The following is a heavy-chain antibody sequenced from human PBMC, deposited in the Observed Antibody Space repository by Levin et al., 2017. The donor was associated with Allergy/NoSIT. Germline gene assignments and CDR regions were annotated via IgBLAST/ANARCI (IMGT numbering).Heavy chain of an antibody. J-gene: IGHJ3*02. CDR1: GYTFTSYG. V-gene: IGHV1-18*01. CDR3: ASSELERSWDAFDI. CDR2: ISAYNGNT. D-gene: IGHD1-1*01. Sequence: PGESLKISCKASGYTFTSYGISWVRQAPGQGLEWMGWISAYNGNTNYAQKLQGRVTMTTDTSTSTAYMELRSLRSDDTAVYYCASSELERSWDAFDIWGQGTMVTVSS.